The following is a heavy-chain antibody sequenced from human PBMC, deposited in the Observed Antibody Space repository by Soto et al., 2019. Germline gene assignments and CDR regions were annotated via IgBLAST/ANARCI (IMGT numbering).Heavy chain of an antibody. Sequence: QVQLVESGGGVVQPGRSLRLSCAASGFTFSSYGMHWVRQAPGKGLEWVAGIWYDGSNKYYADSVKGRFTISRDNSKNRLYLPMNSLRAEDTAVYYCARGVVVVVAADRDGAFDIWGQGTMVTVSS. V-gene: IGHV3-33*01. CDR3: ARGVVVVVAADRDGAFDI. CDR2: IWYDGSNK. J-gene: IGHJ3*02. CDR1: GFTFSSYG. D-gene: IGHD2-15*01.